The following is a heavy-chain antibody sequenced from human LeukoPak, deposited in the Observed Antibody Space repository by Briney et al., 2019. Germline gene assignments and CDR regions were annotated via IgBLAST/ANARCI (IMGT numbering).Heavy chain of an antibody. D-gene: IGHD3-10*01. CDR1: GFTFSSYG. V-gene: IGHV3-30*18. J-gene: IGHJ6*04. CDR2: ISYDGSNK. CDR3: AKDGAYYGSGSYYHYGMDV. Sequence: GGSLRLSCAASGFTFSSYGMHWVRQAPGKGLEWVAVISYDGSNKYYADSVKGRFTISRDNSKNTLYLQMNSLRAEDTAVYYCAKDGAYYGSGSYYHYGMDVWGKGTTVTASS.